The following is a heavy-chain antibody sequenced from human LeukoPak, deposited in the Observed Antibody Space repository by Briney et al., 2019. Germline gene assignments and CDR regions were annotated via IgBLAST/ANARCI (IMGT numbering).Heavy chain of an antibody. CDR2: ISYDGTNK. CDR1: GFTFNNYG. D-gene: IGHD3-22*01. V-gene: IGHV3-30*18. J-gene: IGHJ4*02. CDR3: AKGYYYHSDGYYQHFDY. Sequence: GGSLRLSCAASGFTFNNYGIHWVRQAPGKGLEWVALISYDGTNKYYADSVKGRFTISRDNSKNTLYLQMNSLRAEDTAVYYCAKGYYYHSDGYYQHFDYWGQGTLVTVSS.